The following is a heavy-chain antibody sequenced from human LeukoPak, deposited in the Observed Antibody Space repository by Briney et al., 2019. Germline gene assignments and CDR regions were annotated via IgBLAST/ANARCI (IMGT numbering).Heavy chain of an antibody. Sequence: SVKVSCKASGGTFSSYAISWVRQAPGQGLEWMGGIIPIFGTANYAQKFQGRVTITADKSTSTAYMELSSLRSEDTAVYYCAREPGVVAPAAISNAFDIWGQGTMVTVSS. CDR3: AREPGVVAPAAISNAFDI. J-gene: IGHJ3*02. CDR2: IIPIFGTA. V-gene: IGHV1-69*06. D-gene: IGHD2-2*01. CDR1: GGTFSSYA.